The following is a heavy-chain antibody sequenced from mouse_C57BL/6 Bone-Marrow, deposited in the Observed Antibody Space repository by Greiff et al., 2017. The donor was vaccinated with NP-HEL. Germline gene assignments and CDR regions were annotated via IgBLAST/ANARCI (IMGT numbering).Heavy chain of an antibody. Sequence: VKVVESGAELVKPGASVKMSCKASGYTFTTYPIEWMKQNHGKSLEWIGNFHPYNDDTKYNEKFKGKATLTVEKSSSTVYLELSRLTSDESAVYYCARAGNWDNYAMDYWGQGTSVTVSS. D-gene: IGHD4-1*01. V-gene: IGHV1-47*01. CDR3: ARAGNWDNYAMDY. J-gene: IGHJ4*01. CDR2: FHPYNDDT. CDR1: GYTFTTYP.